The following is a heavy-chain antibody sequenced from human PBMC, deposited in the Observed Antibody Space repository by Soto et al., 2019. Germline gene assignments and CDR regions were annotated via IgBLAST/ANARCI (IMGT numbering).Heavy chain of an antibody. CDR2: TYYRSKWYN. V-gene: IGHV6-1*01. CDR1: GDSVSSNSAA. Sequence: SQTLSLTCAISGDSVSSNSAAWNWIRQSPSRGLEWLGRTYYRSKWYNDYAVSVKSRITINPDTSKNQFSLQLNSVTPEDTAVYYCAREVVVVVAETYYYYYGMDIWGQGTKFTVSS. CDR3: AREVVVVVAETYYYYYGMDI. J-gene: IGHJ6*02. D-gene: IGHD2-15*01.